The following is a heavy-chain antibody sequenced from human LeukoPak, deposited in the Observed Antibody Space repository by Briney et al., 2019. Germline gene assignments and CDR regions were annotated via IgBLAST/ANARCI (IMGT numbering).Heavy chain of an antibody. D-gene: IGHD6-19*01. J-gene: IGHJ5*02. Sequence: GGSLRLSCAASGFTVSGNYMNWVRQAPGKGLEWVSVIYSGGSTYYADSVKSRFTISRDNSKNTLYLQMNSLRAEDTAVYYCARGPGIAVAGTIYNWFDPWGQGTLVTVSS. CDR3: ARGPGIAVAGTIYNWFDP. V-gene: IGHV3-53*01. CDR2: IYSGGST. CDR1: GFTVSGNY.